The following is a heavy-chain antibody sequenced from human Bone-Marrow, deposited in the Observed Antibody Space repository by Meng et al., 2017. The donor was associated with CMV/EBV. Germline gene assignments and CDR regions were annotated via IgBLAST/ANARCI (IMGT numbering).Heavy chain of an antibody. V-gene: IGHV3-7*01. CDR3: ARGSAGLSTDYYYYGMDV. J-gene: IGHJ6*02. D-gene: IGHD3-16*02. CDR2: IKQDGSEI. CDR1: GFTFSSYW. Sequence: GESLKISCAASGFTFSSYWMSWVRQAPGKGLEWVANIKQDGSEIYYVDSVKGRFTSSRDNAKNSLYLQMNSLRAEDTAVYYCARGSAGLSTDYYYYGMDVWGQGTTVTVSS.